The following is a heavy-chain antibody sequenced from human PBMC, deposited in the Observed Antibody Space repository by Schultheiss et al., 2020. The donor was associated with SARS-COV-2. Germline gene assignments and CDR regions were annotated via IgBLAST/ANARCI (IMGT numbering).Heavy chain of an antibody. Sequence: SETLSLTCAVYGGSFSGYYWSWIRQPPGKGLEWIGYIYYSGSTNYNPSLKSRVTISVDTSKNQFSLKLSSVTAADTAVYYCARDIVVVPAAIRLDYWGQGTLVTVAS. V-gene: IGHV4-59*12. J-gene: IGHJ4*02. D-gene: IGHD2-2*01. CDR3: ARDIVVVPAAIRLDY. CDR2: IYYSGST. CDR1: GGSFSGYY.